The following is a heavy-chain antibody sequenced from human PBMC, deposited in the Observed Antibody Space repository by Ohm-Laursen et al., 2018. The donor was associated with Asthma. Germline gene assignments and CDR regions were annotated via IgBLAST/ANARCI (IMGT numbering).Heavy chain of an antibody. CDR1: GFTFRSYA. D-gene: IGHD3-16*02. Sequence: SLRLSCAASGFTFRSYAMHWVRQAPGKGLEWVSGIGGRGDVSYYADSVKGRFTISRDNSKNTVYLDMNSLRAEDTAVYYCARDSHYIWGSYRRPPFDYWGQGTLVTVSS. CDR3: ARDSHYIWGSYRRPPFDY. J-gene: IGHJ4*02. CDR2: IGGRGDVS. V-gene: IGHV3-23*01.